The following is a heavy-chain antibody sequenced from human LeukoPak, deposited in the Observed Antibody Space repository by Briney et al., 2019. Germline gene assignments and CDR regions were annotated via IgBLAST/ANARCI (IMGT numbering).Heavy chain of an antibody. CDR1: GGTFSSYA. CDR3: AREAVVTAGSNYYFDY. V-gene: IGHV1-69*04. Sequence: ASVKVSCKASGGTFSSYAISWVRQAPGQGLEWMGRIIPILGIANYAQKFQGRVTITADKSTSTAYMELSSLRSEDTAMYYCAREAVVTAGSNYYFDYWGQGTLVTVSS. J-gene: IGHJ4*02. D-gene: IGHD2-21*02. CDR2: IIPILGIA.